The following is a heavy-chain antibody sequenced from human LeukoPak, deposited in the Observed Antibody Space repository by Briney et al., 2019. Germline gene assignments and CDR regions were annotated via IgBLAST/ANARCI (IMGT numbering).Heavy chain of an antibody. Sequence: GGSLRLSCAASGFTFSGSAMHWVRQASGKGLEWVGRIRSKANNYATEYAASVEGRFTISRDDSKNTAYLQMSSLRTEDTAIYYCTSVLYTATKWGFQHWGQGTLVTVSS. CDR2: IRSKANNYAT. J-gene: IGHJ1*01. V-gene: IGHV3-73*01. CDR3: TSVLYTATKWGFQH. D-gene: IGHD7-27*01. CDR1: GFTFSGSA.